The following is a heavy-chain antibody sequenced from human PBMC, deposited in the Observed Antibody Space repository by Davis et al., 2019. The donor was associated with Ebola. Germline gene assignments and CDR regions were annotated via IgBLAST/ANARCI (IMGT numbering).Heavy chain of an antibody. CDR2: ISGSGGST. Sequence: GESLKISCAASGFTFSSYAMSWVRQAPGKGLEWVSAISGSGGSTYYADSVKGRFTISRDNSKNTLYLQMNSLRAEDTAVYYCAKGGHCSSTSCYLYYYGMDVWGQGTTVTVSS. D-gene: IGHD2-2*01. J-gene: IGHJ6*02. V-gene: IGHV3-23*01. CDR3: AKGGHCSSTSCYLYYYGMDV. CDR1: GFTFSSYA.